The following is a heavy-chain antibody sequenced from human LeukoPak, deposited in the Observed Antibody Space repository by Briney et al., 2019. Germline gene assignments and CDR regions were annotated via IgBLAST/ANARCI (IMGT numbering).Heavy chain of an antibody. D-gene: IGHD1-1*01. J-gene: IGHJ6*03. V-gene: IGHV3-13*01. CDR2: IGTASDT. CDR3: ARGPPRGKYYYMDV. Sequence: GGSLRLSCAASGFTISSFDMHWVRQPTGQGLEWVSTIGTASDTYYPGSVEGRFTLSRDNAKNSLYLQMNSLTAGDTAVYYCARGPPRGKYYYMDVWGKGTTVTVSS. CDR1: GFTISSFD.